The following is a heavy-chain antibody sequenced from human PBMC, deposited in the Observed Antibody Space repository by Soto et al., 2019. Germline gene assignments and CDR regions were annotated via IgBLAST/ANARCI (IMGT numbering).Heavy chain of an antibody. Sequence: PGGSLRLSCAASGFTFSSYGMHWVRQAPGKGLEWVAVIWYDGSNKYYADSVKGRFTISRDNSKNTVYLQMNSLRAEDTAVYCCARDILPQTPYYGMDVWGQGTTVTVSS. CDR3: ARDILPQTPYYGMDV. CDR1: GFTFSSYG. V-gene: IGHV3-33*01. CDR2: IWYDGSNK. J-gene: IGHJ6*02.